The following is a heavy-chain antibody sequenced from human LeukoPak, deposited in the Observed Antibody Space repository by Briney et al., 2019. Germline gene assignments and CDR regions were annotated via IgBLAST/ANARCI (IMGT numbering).Heavy chain of an antibody. CDR1: GGGLNTNY. J-gene: IGHJ4*02. D-gene: IGHD3-3*01. CDR3: AGRSRTMFGSNYSDS. CDR2: VYYTVST. Sequence: PSETLSLTCSVSGGGLNTNYWNWIPEPPEEGLQCIGYVYYTVSTNYTTSLPSRLTISVDMTKTQVFLNLTSATAAETAVYCCAGRSRTMFGSNYSDSWGQGTLVSVSS. V-gene: IGHV4-59*01.